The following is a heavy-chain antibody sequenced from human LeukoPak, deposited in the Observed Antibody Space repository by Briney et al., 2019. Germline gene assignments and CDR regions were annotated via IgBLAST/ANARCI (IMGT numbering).Heavy chain of an antibody. CDR3: ASVRRETKRSLGRTTEYSYYYHMDV. CDR1: GFTFSNHW. V-gene: IGHV3-7*01. Sequence: PGGSLRLSCAASGFTFSNHWMSWVRQAPGKGLEWVANIKEDGSEKYYVDSVKGRFTISRDNAKNSLYLQMNSLRAEDTAVYFCASVRRETKRSLGRTTEYSYYYHMDVWGKGTTVTVSS. D-gene: IGHD1/OR15-1a*01. CDR2: IKEDGSEK. J-gene: IGHJ6*03.